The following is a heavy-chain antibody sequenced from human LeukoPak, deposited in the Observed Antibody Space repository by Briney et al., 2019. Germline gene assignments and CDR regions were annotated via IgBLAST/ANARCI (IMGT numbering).Heavy chain of an antibody. CDR1: GFTVSGNY. CDR3: ARVMTTVIKAFDY. J-gene: IGHJ4*02. Sequence: PGGSLRLSCAASGFTVSGNYMSWVRQAPGEGLEWVSSISSSSSYIYYADSVKGRFTISRDNAKNSLYLQMNSLRAEDTAVYYCARVMTTVIKAFDYWGQGTLVTVSS. CDR2: ISSSSSYI. V-gene: IGHV3-21*01. D-gene: IGHD4-17*01.